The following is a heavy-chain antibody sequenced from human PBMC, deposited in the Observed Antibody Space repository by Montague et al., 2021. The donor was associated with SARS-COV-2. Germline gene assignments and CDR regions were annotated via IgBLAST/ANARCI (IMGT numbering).Heavy chain of an antibody. V-gene: IGHV4-34*01. CDR1: GGSFSGYY. Sequence: SETLSLTCAVYGGSFSGYYWTWIRQSPGKGLEWIAEINHSGTTNYNFNPSLNRRVSMSIDTSKNQFSLELTSVTAADTAIYYCARDLSRAFCEGDSCYSENWFAPWGQGTLVTVSS. D-gene: IGHD2-21*02. CDR2: INHSGTT. J-gene: IGHJ5*02. CDR3: ARDLSRAFCEGDSCYSENWFAP.